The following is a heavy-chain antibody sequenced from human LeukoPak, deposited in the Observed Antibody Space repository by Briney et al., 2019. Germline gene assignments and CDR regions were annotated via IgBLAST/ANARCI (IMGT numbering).Heavy chain of an antibody. CDR2: IKQDGSEK. V-gene: IGHV3-7*01. CDR3: ARDLRGSGWYFDY. D-gene: IGHD6-19*01. CDR1: GFIFSTYW. J-gene: IGHJ4*02. Sequence: GGSLRLSCAASGFIFSTYWMSWVRQAPGKGLEWVANIKQDGSEKYYVDSVKGRFTISRDNAKNSLYLQMNSLRAEDTAVHYCARDLRGSGWYFDYWGQGTVVTVSS.